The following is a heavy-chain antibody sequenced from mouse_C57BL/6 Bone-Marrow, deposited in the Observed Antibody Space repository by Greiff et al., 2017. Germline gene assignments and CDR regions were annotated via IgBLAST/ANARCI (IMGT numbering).Heavy chain of an antibody. CDR3: ARKGTTVVASFDY. D-gene: IGHD1-1*01. V-gene: IGHV1-63*01. J-gene: IGHJ2*01. Sequence: QVQLQQSGAELVRPGTSVKMSCKASGYTFTNYWIGWAKQRPGHGLEWIGDIYPGGGYTNYNEKFKGKATLTEDKSSSTAYMQFSSLTSEDSAIYYCARKGTTVVASFDYWGQGTTLPVSS. CDR1: GYTFTNYW. CDR2: IYPGGGYT.